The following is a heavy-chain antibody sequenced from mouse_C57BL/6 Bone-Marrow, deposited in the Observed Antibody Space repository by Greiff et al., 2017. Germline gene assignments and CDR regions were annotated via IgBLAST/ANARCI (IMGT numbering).Heavy chain of an antibody. CDR2: ISYDGSN. J-gene: IGHJ3*01. Sequence: ESGPGLVKPSQSLSLTCSVTGYSITSGYYWNWIRQFPGNKLEWMGYISYDGSNNYNPSLKNRISFTRDTSKNQFFLKLNSVTTEDTATYYCAREDPFAYWGQGTLVTVSA. CDR1: GYSITSGYY. V-gene: IGHV3-6*01. CDR3: AREDPFAY.